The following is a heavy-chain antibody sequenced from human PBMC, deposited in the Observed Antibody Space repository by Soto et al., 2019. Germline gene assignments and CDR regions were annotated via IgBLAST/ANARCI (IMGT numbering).Heavy chain of an antibody. Sequence: QMHLQQWGAGLLKPSETLSLTCAVYGGSFSGYYWSWIRQSPGKGLEWIGEINHSGNTNYSPSLKRRVTISVDTSKNHFSLNLSSVTAADTAVYYCARGGEYSTSFDYWGQGTLVTVSS. J-gene: IGHJ4*02. CDR2: INHSGNT. D-gene: IGHD6-6*01. CDR3: ARGGEYSTSFDY. CDR1: GGSFSGYY. V-gene: IGHV4-34*01.